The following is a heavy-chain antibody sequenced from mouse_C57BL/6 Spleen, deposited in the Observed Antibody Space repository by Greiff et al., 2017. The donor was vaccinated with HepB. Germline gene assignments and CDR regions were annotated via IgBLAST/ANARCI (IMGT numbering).Heavy chain of an antibody. J-gene: IGHJ2*01. CDR2: ISSGGDYI. V-gene: IGHV5-9-1*02. D-gene: IGHD2-1*01. Sequence: EVMLVESGEGLVKPGGSLKLSCAASGLTFSSYAMSWVRQTPEKRLEWVAYISSGGDYIYYADTVKGRFTISRDNARNTLYLQMSSLKSEDTAMYYCTRAFYYGTPDYWGQGTTLTVSS. CDR1: GLTFSSYA. CDR3: TRAFYYGTPDY.